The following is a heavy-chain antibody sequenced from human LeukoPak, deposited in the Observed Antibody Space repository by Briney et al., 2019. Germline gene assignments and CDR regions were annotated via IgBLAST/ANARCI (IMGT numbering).Heavy chain of an antibody. D-gene: IGHD3-22*01. Sequence: GESLKISCKGSGYSFNSYWIGWVRQMPGRGLEWMGLIYPGDSDTRFSPSFQGQVTLSVDKSIATAYVQWSSLKASDAAMYYCVRRPTYYDSTPYYFDYWGQGTLVTVSS. V-gene: IGHV5-51*01. J-gene: IGHJ4*02. CDR2: IYPGDSDT. CDR3: VRRPTYYDSTPYYFDY. CDR1: GYSFNSYW.